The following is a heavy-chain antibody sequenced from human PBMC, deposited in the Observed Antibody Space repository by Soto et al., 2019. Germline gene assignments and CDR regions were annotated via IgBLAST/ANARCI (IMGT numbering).Heavy chain of an antibody. CDR2: ISASGST. D-gene: IGHD3-3*01. J-gene: IGHJ5*02. Sequence: SETLSLTCTVSGGSISNGYNWTWIRQHQGKGLEWIGSISASGSTSYNPSLKRRLTVSIDKSKNQFSLNLRSVTAADTAVYYCARRGRSGVSYCLDTWGQGTLVTVSS. CDR1: GGSISNGYN. V-gene: IGHV4-31*03. CDR3: ARRGRSGVSYCLDT.